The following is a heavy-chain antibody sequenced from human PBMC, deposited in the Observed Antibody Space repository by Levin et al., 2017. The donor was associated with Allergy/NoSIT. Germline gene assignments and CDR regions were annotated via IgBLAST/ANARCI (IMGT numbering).Heavy chain of an antibody. J-gene: IGHJ4*02. Sequence: PGGSLRLSCAASGFTFSSYAMHWVRQAPGKGLEWVAVISYDGSNKYYADSVKGRFTISRDNSKNTLYLQMNSLRAEDTAVYYCARGWQQLVNHFDYWGQGTLVTVSS. CDR3: ARGWQQLVNHFDY. D-gene: IGHD6-13*01. V-gene: IGHV3-30-3*01. CDR2: ISYDGSNK. CDR1: GFTFSSYA.